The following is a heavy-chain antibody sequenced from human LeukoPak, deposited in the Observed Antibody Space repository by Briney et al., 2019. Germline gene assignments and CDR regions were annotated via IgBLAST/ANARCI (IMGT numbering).Heavy chain of an antibody. V-gene: IGHV3-30*02. CDR1: GFTFSSYS. CDR2: IRYDGSNK. J-gene: IGHJ3*02. Sequence: PGGSLRLSCAASGFTFSSYSMNWVRQAPGKGLEWVAFIRYDGSNKYYADSVKGRFTISRDNSKNTLYLQMNSLRAEDTAVYYCAKAPYGSGVLGAFDIWGQGTMVTVSS. D-gene: IGHD3-10*01. CDR3: AKAPYGSGVLGAFDI.